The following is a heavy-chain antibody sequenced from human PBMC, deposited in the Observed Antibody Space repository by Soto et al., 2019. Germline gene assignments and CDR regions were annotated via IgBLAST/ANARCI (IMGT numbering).Heavy chain of an antibody. Sequence: ASVKVSCKASGYTFTSYAMHWVRQAPGQRLEWMGGINAGNGNTKYAQKFQGRVTITRDTSASTAYMELSSLRSEDTAVYYCARGEVKEYFQHRGQGTLVTVSS. CDR1: GYTFTSYA. J-gene: IGHJ1*01. V-gene: IGHV1-3*01. CDR3: ARGEVKEYFQH. D-gene: IGHD3-3*01. CDR2: INAGNGNT.